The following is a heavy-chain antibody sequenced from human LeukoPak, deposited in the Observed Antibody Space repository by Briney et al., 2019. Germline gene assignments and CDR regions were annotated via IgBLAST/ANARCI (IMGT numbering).Heavy chain of an antibody. D-gene: IGHD3-10*01. J-gene: IGHJ4*02. CDR3: AVLWFGRGGDY. Sequence: ASVKVSCKASGGTFSSYAISWVRQAPGQGLEWMGRIIPILGIANYAQKFQGRVTITADKSTSTAYMELSSLRSEDTAVYYCAVLWFGRGGDYWGQGTLVTASS. V-gene: IGHV1-69*04. CDR1: GGTFSSYA. CDR2: IIPILGIA.